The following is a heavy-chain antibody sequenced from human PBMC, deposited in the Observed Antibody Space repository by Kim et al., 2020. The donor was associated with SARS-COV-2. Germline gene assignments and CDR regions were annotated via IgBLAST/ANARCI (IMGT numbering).Heavy chain of an antibody. J-gene: IGHJ4*02. Sequence: GGSLRLSCAGPGFTFDEYAMHWVRQAPGKGLEWVSGIFSSGRTGYADSMKGRVTISRDNAKNLLYLQINSLTLEDTAFYYCIKDIVAGGADSWGPGTLVT. CDR3: IKDIVAGGADS. CDR2: IFSSGRT. CDR1: GFTFDEYA. D-gene: IGHD3-16*01. V-gene: IGHV3-9*01.